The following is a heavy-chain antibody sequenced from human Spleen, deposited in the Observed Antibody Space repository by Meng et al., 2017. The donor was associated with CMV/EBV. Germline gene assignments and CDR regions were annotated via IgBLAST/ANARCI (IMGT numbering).Heavy chain of an antibody. Sequence: GESLKISCAASGFSFSSYAMHWVRQAPGKGLEWMAVISYDGSKKYYADSVKGRFTISRDNAKNSLYLQMNSLRAEDTAVYYCARDSGIAVAGDAFDIWGQGTMVTVSS. J-gene: IGHJ3*02. CDR1: GFSFSSYA. CDR3: ARDSGIAVAGDAFDI. CDR2: ISYDGSKK. V-gene: IGHV3-30-3*01. D-gene: IGHD6-19*01.